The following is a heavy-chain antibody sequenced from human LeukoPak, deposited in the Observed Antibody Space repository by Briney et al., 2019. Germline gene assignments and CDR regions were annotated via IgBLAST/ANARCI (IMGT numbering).Heavy chain of an antibody. V-gene: IGHV1-46*01. CDR1: GYTFTSYY. Sequence: ASVNVSCKASGYTFTSYYMHWVRQAPGQGLEWMGIINPSGGSTSYAQKFQGRVTMTRDTSTSTVYMELSSLRSEDTAVYYCARELGYCSSTSCYRKNWFDPWGQGTLVTVSS. CDR2: INPSGGST. J-gene: IGHJ5*02. CDR3: ARELGYCSSTSCYRKNWFDP. D-gene: IGHD2-2*02.